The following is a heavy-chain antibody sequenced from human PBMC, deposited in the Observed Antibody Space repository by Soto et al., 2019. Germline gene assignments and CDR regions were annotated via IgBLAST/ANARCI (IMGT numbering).Heavy chain of an antibody. D-gene: IGHD3-22*01. CDR1: EFTFSSYW. V-gene: IGHV3-7*01. CDR2: IKQDGSDK. CDR3: ARDRVVYDSSGYSYFDY. J-gene: IGHJ4*02. Sequence: GGSLRLSCAASEFTFSSYWMYWVRQAPGKGLEWVANIKQDGSDKYYADSVKGRFTISRDNAKNSLYLQMNSLRAEDTAVYYCARDRVVYDSSGYSYFDYWGQGTLVTVSS.